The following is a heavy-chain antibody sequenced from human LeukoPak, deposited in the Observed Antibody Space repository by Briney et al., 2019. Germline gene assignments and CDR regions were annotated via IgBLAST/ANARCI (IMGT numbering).Heavy chain of an antibody. CDR1: GYTFTSYG. D-gene: IGHD4-17*01. CDR3: ARGGHDYGAKRPFDY. Sequence: GASVKVSCKASGYTFTSYGISWVRQAPGQGLEWMGWISSYNGNTNYAQKLQGRVTMTTDTSTSTAYMELRSLRSDDTAVYYCARGGHDYGAKRPFDYWGQGTLVTVSS. CDR2: ISSYNGNT. V-gene: IGHV1-18*01. J-gene: IGHJ4*02.